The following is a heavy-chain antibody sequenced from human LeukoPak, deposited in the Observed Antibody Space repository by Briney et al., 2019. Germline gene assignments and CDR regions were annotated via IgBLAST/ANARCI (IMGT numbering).Heavy chain of an antibody. J-gene: IGHJ3*02. CDR2: ISSSGGAI. V-gene: IGHV3-11*04. D-gene: IGHD6-13*01. Sequence: GGSLRLSCAASGFTFSDYYMSWIRQAPGKGLEWVSYISSSGGAIYYADSEKGRFTISRDNAKNSLYLQMNSLRAEDTAVYYCARDVGIAAAGTGTDAFDIWGQGTMVTVSS. CDR1: GFTFSDYY. CDR3: ARDVGIAAAGTGTDAFDI.